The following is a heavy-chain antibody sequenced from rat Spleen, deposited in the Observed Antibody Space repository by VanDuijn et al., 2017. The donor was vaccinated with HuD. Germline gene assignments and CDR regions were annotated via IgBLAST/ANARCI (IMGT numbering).Heavy chain of an antibody. CDR3: TRDTYYYFDY. D-gene: IGHD1-9*01. CDR1: GFTFSNYS. J-gene: IGHJ2*01. CDR2: ITNSGGST. Sequence: EVQLVESGGGFVQPGRSLKLSCAASGFTFSNYSMAWVRQAPGKGLEWVASITNSGGSTYYRDSVKGRFTISRDNAKSTLYLQMDSLRSEDTATYYCTRDTYYYFDYWGQGVMVTVSS. V-gene: IGHV5-27*01.